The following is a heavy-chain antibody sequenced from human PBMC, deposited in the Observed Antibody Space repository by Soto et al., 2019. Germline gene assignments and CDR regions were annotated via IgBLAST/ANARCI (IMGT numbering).Heavy chain of an antibody. Sequence: SETLSLTCTVSGGSISSGDYYWSWIRQPPGKGLEWIGYIYYSGSTYYNPSLKSRVTISVDTSKNQFSLKLSSVTAADTAVYYCARDPPGEHDAFDIWGQGTMVTVSS. CDR2: IYYSGST. D-gene: IGHD1-26*01. V-gene: IGHV4-30-4*01. J-gene: IGHJ3*02. CDR1: GGSISSGDYY. CDR3: ARDPPGEHDAFDI.